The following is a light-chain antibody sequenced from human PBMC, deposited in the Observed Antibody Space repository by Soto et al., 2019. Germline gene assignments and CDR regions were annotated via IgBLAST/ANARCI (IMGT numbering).Light chain of an antibody. J-gene: IGKJ2*01. CDR1: QEITTL. CDR3: QQYENAPT. CDR2: DAS. V-gene: IGKV1-33*01. Sequence: DIQLTQSPSFLSASVGDSVTITCQASQEITTLLNWYHQRPGKAPKLLISDASILQAGVPSRVRGSGTGTRFIFTITSLQPEDVGRYYCQQYENAPTFGQGTEVGI.